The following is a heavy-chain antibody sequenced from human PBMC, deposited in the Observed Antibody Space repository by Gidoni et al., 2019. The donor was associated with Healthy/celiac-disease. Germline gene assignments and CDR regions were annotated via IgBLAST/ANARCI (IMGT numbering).Heavy chain of an antibody. D-gene: IGHD3-3*01. V-gene: IGHV1-69*01. Sequence: QVQLVQSGAEVKKPGSSVKVSCKASGGTFSSYASSWVRQAPGQGLEWMGGIIPIFGTANYAQKFQGRVTITADESTSTAYMELSSLRSEDTAVYCCARGGGFGVVPRGNWFDPWGQGTLVTVSS. CDR3: ARGGGFGVVPRGNWFDP. CDR1: GGTFSSYA. CDR2: IIPIFGTA. J-gene: IGHJ5*02.